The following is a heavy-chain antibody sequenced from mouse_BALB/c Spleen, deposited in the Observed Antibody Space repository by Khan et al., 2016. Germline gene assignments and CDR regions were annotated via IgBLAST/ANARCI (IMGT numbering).Heavy chain of an antibody. CDR1: GYPFTNYI. Sequence: VRLQQSGPELVKPGASVKMSCKTPGYPFTNYILHWVKQKPGQGLEWIGYINPHNDGIKYNEKFKGKATLTSDKSSSTAYMDLSSLTSEDSAVYYCARDFRYDWDVMDYWGQGTSVTVSS. CDR2: INPHNDGI. D-gene: IGHD2-14*01. V-gene: IGHV1S136*01. CDR3: ARDFRYDWDVMDY. J-gene: IGHJ4*01.